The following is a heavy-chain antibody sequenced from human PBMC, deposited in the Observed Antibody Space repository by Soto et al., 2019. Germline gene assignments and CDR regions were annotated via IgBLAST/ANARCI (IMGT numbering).Heavy chain of an antibody. CDR3: AREGRYCTSASCKHDAFDI. CDR1: GYTFTSYY. D-gene: IGHD2-2*01. CDR2: INPSGGST. J-gene: IGHJ3*02. Sequence: QVHLVQSGAEVKEPGASVKVSCKSSGYTFTSYYIHWVRQAPGQGREWMGMINPSGGSTNYAQKFQGRVNMTRATSTRTVYVELSSLRSEDTAVYYCAREGRYCTSASCKHDAFDIWGQGTRVTVSS. V-gene: IGHV1-46*01.